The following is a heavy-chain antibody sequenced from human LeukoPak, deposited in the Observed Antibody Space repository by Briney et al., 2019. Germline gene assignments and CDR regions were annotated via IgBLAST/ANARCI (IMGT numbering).Heavy chain of an antibody. CDR1: GFTFSSYN. J-gene: IGHJ4*02. CDR2: ISSSSSYI. Sequence: GGSLRLSCAASGFTFSSYNMNWVRQAPGKGLEWVSSISSSSSYIYYADSMKGRFTISRDNAKNSLYLQMNSLRAEDTAIYYCARDLSVGAKPDLGFDYWGQGTLVTVSS. V-gene: IGHV3-21*01. D-gene: IGHD1-26*01. CDR3: ARDLSVGAKPDLGFDY.